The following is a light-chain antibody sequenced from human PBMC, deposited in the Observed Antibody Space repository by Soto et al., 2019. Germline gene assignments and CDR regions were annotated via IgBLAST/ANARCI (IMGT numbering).Light chain of an antibody. CDR1: SGDVGGYYY. CDR2: EVS. J-gene: IGLJ2*01. CDR3: CSYAGSYTLV. Sequence: QSALTQPASVSGSPGQSITISCTGTSGDVGGYYYVSWYQQLPGKAPKLMISEVSKRPSGVPDRFSGSKSGNTASLTISGLQAEDEADYYCCSYAGSYTLVFGGGTKLTVL. V-gene: IGLV2-11*01.